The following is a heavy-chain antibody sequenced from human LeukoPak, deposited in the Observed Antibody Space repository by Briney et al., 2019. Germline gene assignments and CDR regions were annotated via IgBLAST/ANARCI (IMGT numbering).Heavy chain of an antibody. V-gene: IGHV4-4*09. CDR2: IYTSGST. Sequence: PSETLSLTCTVSGGSISSYYWSWIRQPPGKGLEWIGYIYTSGSTNYNPSLKSRVTISVDTSKNQFSLKLSSVTAADTAVYYCASTQLRFLEWLPHYWGQGTLVTVSS. J-gene: IGHJ4*02. CDR1: GGSISSYY. CDR3: ASTQLRFLEWLPHY. D-gene: IGHD3-3*01.